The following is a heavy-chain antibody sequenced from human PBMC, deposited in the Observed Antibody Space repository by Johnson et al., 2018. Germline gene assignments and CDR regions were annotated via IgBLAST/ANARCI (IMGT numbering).Heavy chain of an antibody. J-gene: IGHJ3*02. CDR1: GFTFSSYG. Sequence: EVQLLESGGGVVQPGRSLRLSCAASGFTFSSYGMHWVRQAPGKGLEWVSRINSDESSTNYADSVKGRFTISRDNAKNTLYLQMNSLRAEDTAVYYCASARYNWNSGTFDIWGQGTMVTVSS. CDR3: ASARYNWNSGTFDI. D-gene: IGHD1-7*01. V-gene: IGHV3-74*02. CDR2: INSDESST.